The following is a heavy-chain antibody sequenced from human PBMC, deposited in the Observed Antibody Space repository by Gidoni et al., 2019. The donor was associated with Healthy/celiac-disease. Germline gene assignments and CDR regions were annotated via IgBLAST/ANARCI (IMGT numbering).Heavy chain of an antibody. J-gene: IGHJ2*01. D-gene: IGHD2-21*02. CDR3: AKLAYCGGDCYLGRGYFDL. CDR1: GFTFSSYA. CDR2: ISGSGGST. V-gene: IGHV3-23*01. Sequence: EVQLLESGGGLVQPGGSLRLSCAASGFTFSSYAMSWVRQAPGKGLEWVSAISGSGGSTYYADSVKGRFTISRDNSKNTLYLQMNSLRAEDTAVYYCAKLAYCGGDCYLGRGYFDLWGRGTLVTVSS.